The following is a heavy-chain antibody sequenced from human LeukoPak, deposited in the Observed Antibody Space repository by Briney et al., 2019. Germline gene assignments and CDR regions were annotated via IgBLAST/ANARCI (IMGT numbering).Heavy chain of an antibody. CDR2: IYSSGST. CDR3: ARGGSSSWRIGYYFDF. D-gene: IGHD6-13*01. J-gene: IGHJ4*02. V-gene: IGHV4-59*01. CDR1: GGSISSYY. Sequence: SETLSLTCTVSGGSISSYYWNWIRQPPGKGLEWIGFIYSSGSTNYNPSLKSRVTISVDTSKNQFSLKLRSVTDADTAVYHCARGGSSSWRIGYYFDFWGQGTLVTVSS.